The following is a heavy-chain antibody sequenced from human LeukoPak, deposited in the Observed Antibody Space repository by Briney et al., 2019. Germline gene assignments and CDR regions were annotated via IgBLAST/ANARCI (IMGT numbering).Heavy chain of an antibody. CDR1: GGSFSGYY. CDR3: ARGPGYYDYVWGSYRRTFDY. D-gene: IGHD3-16*01. CDR2: INHSGST. V-gene: IGHV4-34*01. Sequence: SETLSLTCAVYGGSFSGYYWSWIRQPPGKGLEWIGEINHSGSTNYNPSLKSRVTISVDTSKNQFSLKLSSVTAADTAVYYCARGPGYYDYVWGSYRRTFDYWGQGTLVTVSS. J-gene: IGHJ4*02.